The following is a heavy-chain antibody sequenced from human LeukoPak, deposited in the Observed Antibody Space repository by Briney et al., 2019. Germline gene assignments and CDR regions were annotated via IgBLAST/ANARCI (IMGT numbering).Heavy chain of an antibody. CDR3: SRLYCTSNKCYNLDY. J-gene: IGHJ4*02. CDR1: GFTFSSFS. Sequence: GGSLRLSCAASGFTFSSFSMNWVRQAPGKGLEWVSYISGSSSTIYYADSVKGRFTISRDNAKDSLYLQMNSLRAEDTAVYYCSRLYCTSNKCYNLDYWGQGTLVTVSS. V-gene: IGHV3-48*04. D-gene: IGHD2-2*02. CDR2: ISGSSSTI.